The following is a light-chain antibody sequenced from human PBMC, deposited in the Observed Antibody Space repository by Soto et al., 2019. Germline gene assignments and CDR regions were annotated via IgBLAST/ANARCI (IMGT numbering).Light chain of an antibody. V-gene: IGLV2-23*03. J-gene: IGLJ2*01. CDR2: EGS. CDR1: SSDVGSYNL. CDR3: CSYAGSSTFGV. Sequence: QPALTQPASVSGSPGQSITISCTGTSSDVGSYNLVSWYQQHPGKAPKLMIYEGSKRPSGVSNRFSGSKSGNTASLTISGLQAEDEADYYCCSYAGSSTFGVFGGGTKVTVL.